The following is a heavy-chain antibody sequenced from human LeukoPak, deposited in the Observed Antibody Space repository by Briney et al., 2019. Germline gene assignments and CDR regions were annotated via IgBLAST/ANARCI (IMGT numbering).Heavy chain of an antibody. V-gene: IGHV3-23*01. CDR1: GFTSSSYA. CDR3: AKGVTYGYYFDS. Sequence: GGSLRLSCVVSGFTSSSYAMSWVRQAPGKGLEWVSAISGSGDSTYYAESVKGRFTISRDTSKNTVHLQMNSLRAVDTAIYYCAKGVTYGYYFDSWGQGTLVTVSS. D-gene: IGHD4-17*01. J-gene: IGHJ4*02. CDR2: ISGSGDST.